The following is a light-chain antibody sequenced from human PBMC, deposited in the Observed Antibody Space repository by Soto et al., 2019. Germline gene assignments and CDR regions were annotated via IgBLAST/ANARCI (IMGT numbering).Light chain of an antibody. CDR1: SSDVGGYNF. CDR2: DVG. Sequence: QSALTQPRSVSGSPGQSVTISCTGTSSDVGGYNFVSWYQQYTGKAPKLMIYDVGKRPSGVPDRFSGSKSGNTASLTISGLQAEDEADYYCSSYADTYSLVFGGGTKLTVL. V-gene: IGLV2-11*01. CDR3: SSYADTYSLV. J-gene: IGLJ2*01.